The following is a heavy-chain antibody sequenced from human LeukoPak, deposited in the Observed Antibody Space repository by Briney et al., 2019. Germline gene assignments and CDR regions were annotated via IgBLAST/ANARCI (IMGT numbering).Heavy chain of an antibody. CDR2: IYPGDSDT. V-gene: IGHV5-51*01. J-gene: IGHJ4*02. CDR3: ARGIAEAAVTKFDY. CDR1: GYSFTNYW. Sequence: GESLQISCKGSGYSFTNYWIGWVRPMPGKGLEWMGIIYPGDSDTRYSPSFQGQVTISADKSISTAYLQWSSLKASDTAIYYCARGIAEAAVTKFDYWGQGTLVAVSS. D-gene: IGHD6-13*01.